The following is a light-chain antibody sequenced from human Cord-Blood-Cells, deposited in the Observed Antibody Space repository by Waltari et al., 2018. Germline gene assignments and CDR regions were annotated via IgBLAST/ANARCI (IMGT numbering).Light chain of an antibody. Sequence: EIVLTQSPATLSLSPGERATLSCSSSQSVSSYLAWYQQKPGQAPRLLIYDASNRATGIPARFSGSGSGTDFTLTISSLEPEDFAVYYCQQRSNWTPTFGQGTRLEIK. J-gene: IGKJ5*01. V-gene: IGKV3-11*01. CDR3: QQRSNWTPT. CDR2: DAS. CDR1: QSVSSY.